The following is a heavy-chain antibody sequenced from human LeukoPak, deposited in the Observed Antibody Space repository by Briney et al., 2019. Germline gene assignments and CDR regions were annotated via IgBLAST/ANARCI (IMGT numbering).Heavy chain of an antibody. CDR3: ARGAGRYCSSTSCYPDAFDI. Sequence: PGGSLRLSCAASGFTFSSYDMHWVRQATGKGLEWVSAIGTAGDPYYPGSVKGRFTISRENAKNFLYLQMNSLRAGDTAVYYCARGAGRYCSSTSCYPDAFDIWGQGTMVTVSS. J-gene: IGHJ3*02. D-gene: IGHD2-2*01. CDR2: IGTAGDP. V-gene: IGHV3-13*05. CDR1: GFTFSSYD.